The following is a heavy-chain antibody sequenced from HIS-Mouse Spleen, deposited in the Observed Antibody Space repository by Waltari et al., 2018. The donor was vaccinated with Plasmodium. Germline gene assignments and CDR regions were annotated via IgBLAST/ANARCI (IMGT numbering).Heavy chain of an antibody. CDR1: GGSFSGYS. CDR2: INHSGST. Sequence: QVQLQQWGAGLLKPSETLSLTCAVYGGSFSGYSWRWSRQPPGKGLEWIGEINHSGSTNYNPSLKSRVTISVDTSKNQFSLKLSSVTAADTAVYYCARVTSSGVYWYFDLWGRGTLVTVSS. CDR3: ARVTSSGVYWYFDL. J-gene: IGHJ2*01. D-gene: IGHD3-3*01. V-gene: IGHV4-34*01.